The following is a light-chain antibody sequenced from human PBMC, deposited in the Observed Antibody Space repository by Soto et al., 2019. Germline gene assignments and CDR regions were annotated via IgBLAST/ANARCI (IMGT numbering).Light chain of an antibody. CDR3: QQYGYSRWT. CDR2: AAF. J-gene: IGKJ1*01. Sequence: ELVLTQSPGTLSLSPGERATLSCRASQSVRSNYLAWYQHKPGQAPRLLIYAAFSRATGIPDRFSGSGSGTDFPPTINRPEPEDFAVYYCQQYGYSRWTFGQGTKVEIK. V-gene: IGKV3-20*01. CDR1: QSVRSNY.